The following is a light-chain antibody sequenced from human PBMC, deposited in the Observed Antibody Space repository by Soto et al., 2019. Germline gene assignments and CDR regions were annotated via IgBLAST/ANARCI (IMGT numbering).Light chain of an antibody. CDR1: QSVSSY. CDR2: GAS. V-gene: IGKV3-20*01. Sequence: EIVLTQSPGTLSLSPGERATLSCRASQSVSSYLAWYQQKPGQAPRLLIHGASSRATGIPDRFSGSGSGTDFTLTISRLEPEDFAVYYCQQYGTSPRTFGGGTKVDI. J-gene: IGKJ4*01. CDR3: QQYGTSPRT.